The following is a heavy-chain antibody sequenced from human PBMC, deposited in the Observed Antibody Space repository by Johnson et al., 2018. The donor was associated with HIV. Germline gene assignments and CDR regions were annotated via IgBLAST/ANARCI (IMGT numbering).Heavy chain of an antibody. CDR2: ISWDGAST. V-gene: IGHV3-43D*03. CDR1: GLAFHDYA. CDR3: AKDSDTYYYGSGDGFDI. D-gene: IGHD3-10*01. Sequence: QLVESGGAVVQPGGSLRLSCVVSGLAFHDYAIHWVRQAPGEGLEWVSVISWDGASTHYADSVKGRFTISRDNSKTSVYLQMHSLRSEDTALYYCAKDSDTYYYGSGDGFDIWGQGTMVTVSS. J-gene: IGHJ3*02.